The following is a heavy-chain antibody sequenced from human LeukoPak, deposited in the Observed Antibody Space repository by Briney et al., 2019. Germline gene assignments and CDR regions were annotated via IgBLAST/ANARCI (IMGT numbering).Heavy chain of an antibody. D-gene: IGHD2-15*01. Sequence: SETLSLTCTVSGDSISTSKSYWGWIRQPPLKGLEWIGSIYYTGNTYYNASLKSRVTISVDTSKNQFSLSLTSVTAADTAVYYCAREAVVAATWVSGEGYSHSLFDPWGQGTLVTVSS. J-gene: IGHJ5*02. CDR3: AREAVVAATWVSGEGYSHSLFDP. CDR1: GDSISTSKSY. CDR2: IYYTGNT. V-gene: IGHV4-39*02.